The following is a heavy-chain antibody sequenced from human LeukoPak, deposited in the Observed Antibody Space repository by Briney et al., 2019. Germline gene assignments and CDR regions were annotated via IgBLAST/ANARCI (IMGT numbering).Heavy chain of an antibody. V-gene: IGHV4-38-2*01. CDR3: ATFFGVIDDPFDC. D-gene: IGHD3-3*01. J-gene: IGHJ4*01. CDR2: ISHSGTN. CDR1: GYSISSSYY. Sequence: SETLSLTCAVSGYSISSSYYWGWFPQPPGRGLEWIGTISHSGTNFYTASLQTRVTISLDTSRNHFSLNLTSMTAADTAVYYCATFFGVIDDPFDCGGQGTLVTVSS.